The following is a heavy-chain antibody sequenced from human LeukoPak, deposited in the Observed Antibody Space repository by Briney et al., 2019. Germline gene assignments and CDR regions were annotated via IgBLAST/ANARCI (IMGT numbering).Heavy chain of an antibody. CDR2: ISGSGGST. D-gene: IGHD3-10*01. CDR3: AKGLYGSGSFDS. CDR1: GFTFGNYA. Sequence: GGSLRLSCAASGFTFGNYAMSWVRQAPGKGLEWVSAISGSGGSTNYADSVKGRFTISRDNSKNTVHLQMNSLRAGDTAVYLCAKGLYGSGSFDSWGLGTLVTVSS. V-gene: IGHV3-23*01. J-gene: IGHJ4*02.